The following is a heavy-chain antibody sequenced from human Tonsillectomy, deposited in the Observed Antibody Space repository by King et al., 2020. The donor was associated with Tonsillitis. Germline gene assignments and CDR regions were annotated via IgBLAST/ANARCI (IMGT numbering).Heavy chain of an antibody. Sequence: VQLVESGGGLVQPGGSLRLSCAASGFIFSSYWMSWVRQAPGKGLEWVANIKQDGSDIYYVDSVKGRFTISRDNAKNSLYLQMSSLRVEDTAVYYCARGDLWFGRGYNWGQGTLVTVYS. CDR1: GFIFSSYW. J-gene: IGHJ4*02. D-gene: IGHD3-10*01. V-gene: IGHV3-7*03. CDR2: IKQDGSDI. CDR3: ARGDLWFGRGYN.